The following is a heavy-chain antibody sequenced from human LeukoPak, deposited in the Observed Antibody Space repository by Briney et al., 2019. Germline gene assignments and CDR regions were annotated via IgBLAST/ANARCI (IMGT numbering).Heavy chain of an antibody. CDR2: IYYSGST. J-gene: IGHJ6*03. D-gene: IGHD2-15*01. V-gene: IGHV4-39*07. Sequence: SETLSLTCTVSGGSISSSSHYWGWIRQPPGKGLEWIGSIYYSGSTYYNPSLKSRVTISVDTSKNQFSLKLSSVTAADTAVYYCARIGQDGYYYYYYYTDVWGKGTTVTVSS. CDR1: GGSISSSSHY. CDR3: ARIGQDGYYYYYYYTDV.